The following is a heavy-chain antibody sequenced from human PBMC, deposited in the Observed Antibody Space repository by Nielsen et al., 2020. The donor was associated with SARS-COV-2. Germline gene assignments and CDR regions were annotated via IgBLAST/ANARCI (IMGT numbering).Heavy chain of an antibody. CDR2: ISSSSSYI. CDR3: ARDPTAMVTFYYYYGMDV. V-gene: IGHV3-21*01. D-gene: IGHD5-18*01. J-gene: IGHJ6*02. CDR1: GFTFSSYS. Sequence: GESLKISCAASGFTFSSYSMNWVRQAPGKGLEWVSSISSSSSYIYYADSVKGRFTISRDNAKNSLYLQMNSLRAEDTAVYYCARDPTAMVTFYYYYGMDVWGQGTTVTVSS.